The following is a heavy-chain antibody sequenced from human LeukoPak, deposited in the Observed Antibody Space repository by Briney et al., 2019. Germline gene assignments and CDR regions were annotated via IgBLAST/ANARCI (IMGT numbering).Heavy chain of an antibody. CDR1: GFIFSQYS. D-gene: IGHD5-12*01. CDR2: IRSSSET. Sequence: GGSLRLSCAASGFIFSQYSMNWVRQAPGKGLEWVSHIRSSSETFYADSVKGRFTISRDNARNSLYLQMNNLRGEDTAIYYCARDAGNSGYGCDLWGQGTPVTVSS. J-gene: IGHJ5*02. V-gene: IGHV3-48*01. CDR3: ARDAGNSGYGCDL.